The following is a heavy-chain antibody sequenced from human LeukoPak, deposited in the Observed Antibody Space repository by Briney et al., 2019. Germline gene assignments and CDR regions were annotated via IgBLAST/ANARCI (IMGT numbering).Heavy chain of an antibody. CDR2: INPSGGST. CDR3: ARGGELWFGEPVRGFDY. CDR1: GYTFTSYY. J-gene: IGHJ4*02. V-gene: IGHV1-46*01. Sequence: AASVKVSCKASGYTFTSYYMHWVRQAPGQGLEWMGIINPSGGSTSYAQKFQGRVTMTRDRSTSTVYMELSSLRSEDTAVYYCARGGELWFGEPVRGFDYWGQGTLVTVSS. D-gene: IGHD3-10*01.